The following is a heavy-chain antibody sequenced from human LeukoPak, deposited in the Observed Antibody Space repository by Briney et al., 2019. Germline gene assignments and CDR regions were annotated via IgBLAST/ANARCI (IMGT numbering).Heavy chain of an antibody. V-gene: IGHV3-49*03. CDR1: GFTFGDYA. J-gene: IGHJ4*02. D-gene: IGHD5-12*01. Sequence: GRSLRLSCTASGFTFGDYAMSWFRQAPGKGLEWVGFIRSKAYGGTTEYAASVKGRFTISRDDSKSIAYLQMSSLKTEDTAVYYCTRTIVATILNYFDYWGQGTLATVSS. CDR2: IRSKAYGGTT. CDR3: TRTIVATILNYFDY.